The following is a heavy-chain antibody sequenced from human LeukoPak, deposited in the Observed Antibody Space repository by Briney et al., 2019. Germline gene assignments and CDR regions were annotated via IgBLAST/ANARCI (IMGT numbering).Heavy chain of an antibody. V-gene: IGHV3-53*01. CDR1: GFIFSANY. D-gene: IGHD2-21*01. CDR2: IYRSGST. Sequence: GGSLRLSCAPSGFIFSANYMSWVRQAPGKGLEWVSLIYRSGSTDYADSVKGRFTISRDNSQNTLYLQMNTLRNEDTAAYYSARLSNTSMCGGECWVDYWGQGTLVTVSS. J-gene: IGHJ4*02. CDR3: ARLSNTSMCGGECWVDY.